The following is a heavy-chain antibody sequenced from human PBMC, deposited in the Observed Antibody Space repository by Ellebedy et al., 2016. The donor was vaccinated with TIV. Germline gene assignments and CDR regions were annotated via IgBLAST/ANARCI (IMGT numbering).Heavy chain of an antibody. CDR2: IYYSGST. CDR1: GGSISSSSYY. V-gene: IGHV4-39*01. Sequence: SETLSLTXTVSGGSISSSSYYWGWIRQPPGKGLEWIGSIYYSGSTYYNPSLKSRVTISVDTSKNQFSLKLSSVTAADTAVYYCASTVPHNWNRMNYYYYGMDVWGQGTTVTVSS. J-gene: IGHJ6*02. CDR3: ASTVPHNWNRMNYYYYGMDV. D-gene: IGHD1-1*01.